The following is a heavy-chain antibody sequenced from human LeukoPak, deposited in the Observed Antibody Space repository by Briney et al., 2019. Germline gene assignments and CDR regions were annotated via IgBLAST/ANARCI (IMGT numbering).Heavy chain of an antibody. CDR1: GFIFSTYG. Sequence: GGSLRLSCAASGFIFSTYGMYWVRQAPGKGLEWVAFIRHDGSIKNYADSVKGRPTISGDNSKNTLYLQMNSLRAEDTAVYYCAKDSLADIDYWGQGTLVTVSS. V-gene: IGHV3-30*02. CDR3: AKDSLADIDY. J-gene: IGHJ4*02. CDR2: IRHDGSIK. D-gene: IGHD3-16*01.